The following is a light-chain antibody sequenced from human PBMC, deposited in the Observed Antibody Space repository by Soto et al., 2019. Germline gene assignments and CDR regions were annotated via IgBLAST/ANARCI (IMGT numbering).Light chain of an antibody. J-gene: IGKJ4*01. Sequence: EVVMTQSPATLSVSPGERATLSCRASQTVRDNLGWYQQKPGQPPRLLIYGATTRATGIPARFSGSGSGTEFTLTISSLQSEDFAGYYCQQYNNWPLTFGGGTKVEIK. V-gene: IGKV3D-15*01. CDR1: QTVRDN. CDR3: QQYNNWPLT. CDR2: GAT.